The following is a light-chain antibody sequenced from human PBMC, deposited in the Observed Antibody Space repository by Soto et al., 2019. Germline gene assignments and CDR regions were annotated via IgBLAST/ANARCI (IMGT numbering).Light chain of an antibody. J-gene: IGKJ4*01. CDR3: QQSYGTPLT. V-gene: IGKV1-39*01. Sequence: DMEMTQSPSSLSAFVGDRVTITCRASQSISNYLNWYQHKPGKVPKLLIYAASSLQSGVPTRFSCSGSGTDFTLTINSLQPADFATYYCQQSYGTPLTFGGGTKIEIK. CDR1: QSISNY. CDR2: AAS.